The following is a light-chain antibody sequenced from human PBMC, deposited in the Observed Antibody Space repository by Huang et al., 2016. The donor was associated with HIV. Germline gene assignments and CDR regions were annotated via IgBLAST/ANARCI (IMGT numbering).Light chain of an antibody. CDR3: QQRSNR. CDR1: QSVSSY. J-gene: IGKJ2*01. CDR2: DAS. V-gene: IGKV3-11*01. Sequence: EIVLTQSPATLSLSPGERATLSCRASQSVSSYLAWYQQTPGQAPRLLISDASNRATGISARFSGSGSGTDFTLTISSLEPEDFAVYYCQQRSNRFGQGTKLEIK.